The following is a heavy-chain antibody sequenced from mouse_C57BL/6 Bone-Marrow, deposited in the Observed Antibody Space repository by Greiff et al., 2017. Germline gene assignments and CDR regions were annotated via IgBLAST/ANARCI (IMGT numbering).Heavy chain of an antibody. Sequence: VQLQQSGPELVRPGVSVKISCKGSGYTFTDYAMHWVKQSHAKSLEWIGVISTYYGDASYNQKFKDKATMTVDKSSSTAYMEPARLTSEDSAVXYSARGDYYGSSLYWYFDVWGTGTTVTVSS. CDR3: ARGDYYGSSLYWYFDV. J-gene: IGHJ1*03. D-gene: IGHD1-1*01. V-gene: IGHV1-67*01. CDR1: GYTFTDYA. CDR2: ISTYYGDA.